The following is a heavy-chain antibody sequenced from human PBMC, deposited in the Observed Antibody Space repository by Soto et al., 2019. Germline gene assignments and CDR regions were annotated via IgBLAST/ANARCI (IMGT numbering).Heavy chain of an antibody. V-gene: IGHV4-59*12. CDR3: ARANAYYYDNTGYYHFDY. CDR2: IYYSGST. CDR1: GGSISSYY. J-gene: IGHJ4*02. D-gene: IGHD3-22*01. Sequence: SETLSLTCTVSGGSISSYYWSWIRQPPGKGLEWIGYIYYSGSTYYNPSLKSRVTISVATSKNQFSLKLSSVTAADTAVYYCARANAYYYDNTGYYHFDYWSQGTLVNVSS.